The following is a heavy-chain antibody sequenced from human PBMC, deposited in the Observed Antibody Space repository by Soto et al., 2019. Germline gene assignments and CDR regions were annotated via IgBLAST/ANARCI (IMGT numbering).Heavy chain of an antibody. D-gene: IGHD3-9*01. CDR2: IYASGRT. CDR1: GVSITPYF. V-gene: IGHV4-4*07. CDR3: ARRFDVDPSLDQYYFDL. Sequence: QVQLQESGPGLVKPSETLSLTCTVSGVSITPYFWSWIRQPAGKAPEWVGHIYASGRTTYNPCLKSGVTMFVSQTQVSLRLTSVTAADTAVYYCARRFDVDPSLDQYYFDLWGRGALVTVSS. J-gene: IGHJ2*01.